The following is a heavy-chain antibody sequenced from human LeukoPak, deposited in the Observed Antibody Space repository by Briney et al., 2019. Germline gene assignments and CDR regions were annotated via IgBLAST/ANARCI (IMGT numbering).Heavy chain of an antibody. CDR2: INPNSGGT. Sequence: ASVKVSCKASGYTFTDYYLHWVRQAPGQGLEWMGWINPNSGGTNYAQKFQGRVTMARDTSISTAYMELSRLRSDDTAVYYCARDEVLRHSYGMDVWDQGTTVTVSS. CDR3: ARDEVLRHSYGMDV. J-gene: IGHJ6*02. CDR1: GYTFTDYY. V-gene: IGHV1-2*02. D-gene: IGHD3-3*01.